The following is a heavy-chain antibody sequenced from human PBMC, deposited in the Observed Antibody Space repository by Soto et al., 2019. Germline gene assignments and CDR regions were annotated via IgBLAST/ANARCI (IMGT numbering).Heavy chain of an antibody. V-gene: IGHV1-46*01. CDR1: GYIFTAYS. CDR3: AREENCSDGICYSEYFQR. D-gene: IGHD2-15*01. Sequence: ASVKVSCKASGYIFTAYSMHWVRRAPGQGLQWMGVVNPSGGSTNYAQKFQGRITLTRDTSRNTFYMDLSSLTPEDTAVYYCAREENCSDGICYSEYFQRWGQGTLVTVSS. CDR2: VNPSGGST. J-gene: IGHJ1*01.